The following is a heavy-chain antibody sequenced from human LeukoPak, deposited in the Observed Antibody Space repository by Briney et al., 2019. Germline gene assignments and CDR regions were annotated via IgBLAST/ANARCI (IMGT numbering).Heavy chain of an antibody. CDR1: GFTFIDYD. Sequence: GGSLRLSCAASGFTFIDYDMHWVRQVIGKGLEWVSAIGIRGDTRYSGSVKGRFTISRENAESSLYLQMDSLRAEDTAVYYCARGGIQVSGIDEFDYWGQGTLVTVSS. CDR3: ARGGIQVSGIDEFDY. V-gene: IGHV3-13*01. D-gene: IGHD6-19*01. J-gene: IGHJ4*02. CDR2: IGIRGDT.